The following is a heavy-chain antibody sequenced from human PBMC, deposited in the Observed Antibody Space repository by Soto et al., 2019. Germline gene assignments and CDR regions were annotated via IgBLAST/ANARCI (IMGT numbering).Heavy chain of an antibody. CDR3: SADLPDWGAYAFDY. D-gene: IGHD3-16*01. CDR1: GFTFNGAW. V-gene: IGHV3-15*07. CDR2: VKSKVDGETI. Sequence: EVQLVESGGGLVEPGGSLRLSCAASGFTFNGAWMNWVRQGPGKGLEWVGRVKSKVDGETIDYAAPVKGRFTISRDDSRNMLYLQMNSLSTEDTAMYYCSADLPDWGAYAFDYWSQGALVTVSS. J-gene: IGHJ4*02.